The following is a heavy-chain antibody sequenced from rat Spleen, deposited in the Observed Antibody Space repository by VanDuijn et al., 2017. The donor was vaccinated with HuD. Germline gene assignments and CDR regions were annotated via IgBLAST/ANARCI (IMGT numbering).Heavy chain of an antibody. CDR3: TAGGGYWDY. Sequence: EVQLVETGGGLVQPGRSLKLSCVTSGFTFTNYWMTWIRQAPGKGLEWVASIAVTGGDTYYPDSVKGRFTISRDNAKSTLYLQMNSRRSEDTATYYCTAGGGYWDYWGQGVMVTVSS. J-gene: IGHJ2*01. CDR1: GFTFTNYW. CDR2: IAVTGGDT. D-gene: IGHD1-11*01. V-gene: IGHV5-31*01.